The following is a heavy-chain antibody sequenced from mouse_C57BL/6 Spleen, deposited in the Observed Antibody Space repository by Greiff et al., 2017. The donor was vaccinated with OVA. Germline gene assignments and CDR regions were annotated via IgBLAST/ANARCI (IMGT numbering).Heavy chain of an antibody. Sequence: VQLQQSGPGLVAPSQSLSITCTVSGFSLTSYGVDWVRQSPGKGLEWLGVIWGVGSTNYNSALKSRLSISKDNSKSQVFLKMNSLQTDDTAMYYFASGGSNPFAYWGQGTLVTVSA. CDR1: GFSLTSYG. J-gene: IGHJ3*01. D-gene: IGHD2-5*01. CDR3: ASGGSNPFAY. CDR2: IWGVGST. V-gene: IGHV2-6*01.